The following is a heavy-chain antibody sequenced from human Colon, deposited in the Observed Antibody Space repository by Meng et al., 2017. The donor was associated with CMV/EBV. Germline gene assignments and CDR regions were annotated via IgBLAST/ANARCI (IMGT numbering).Heavy chain of an antibody. CDR3: VKPTDERQIVTTKRYYAMDV. CDR2: IRYDGSRE. Sequence: GGSLRLSCVASGFSFSKCGMHWVRQAPGKGLEWVTFIRYDGSREYYIDSAKGRFTISRDDSKNTLYLQMNSLTPEDTGVYYCVKPTDERQIVTTKRYYAMDVWGQGTVVTVSS. CDR1: GFSFSKCG. J-gene: IGHJ6*02. D-gene: IGHD3-22*01. V-gene: IGHV3-30*02.